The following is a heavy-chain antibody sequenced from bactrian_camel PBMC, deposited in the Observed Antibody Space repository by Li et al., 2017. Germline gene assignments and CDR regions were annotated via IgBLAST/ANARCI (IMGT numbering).Heavy chain of an antibody. CDR1: GLVDSPRC. V-gene: IGHV3S53*01. J-gene: IGHJ4*01. D-gene: IGHD6*01. Sequence: HVQLVESGGGSVEAGGSLRLSCEVIGLVDSPRCMGWFRQATGEERERVATIDSVGFTTYGDAVRGRFTISKDNDKTVYLEMNNLQPEDTAMYYCAADRFCTDTYNSWGQGTQVTVS. CDR2: IDSVGFT. CDR3: AADRFCTDTYNS.